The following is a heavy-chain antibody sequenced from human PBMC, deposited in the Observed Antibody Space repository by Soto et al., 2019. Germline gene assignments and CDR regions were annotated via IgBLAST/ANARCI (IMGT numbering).Heavy chain of an antibody. J-gene: IGHJ4*02. CDR1: GGSISSGGYY. D-gene: IGHD4-4*01. CDR3: ARHYSNYVSSYFDY. Sequence: SETLSLTCTVSGGSISSGGYYWSWIRQHPGKGLEWIGYIYYSGSTYYNPSLKSRVTISVDTSKNQFSLKLSSVTAADTAVYYCARHYSNYVSSYFDYWGQGTLVTVSS. V-gene: IGHV4-31*03. CDR2: IYYSGST.